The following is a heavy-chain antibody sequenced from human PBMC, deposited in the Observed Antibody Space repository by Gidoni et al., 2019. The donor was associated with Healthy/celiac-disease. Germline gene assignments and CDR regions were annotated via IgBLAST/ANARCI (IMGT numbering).Heavy chain of an antibody. CDR2: INHSIGGT. CDR1: VYTFTVYY. D-gene: IGHD6-13*01. CDR3: ARELGSSWPEYYYYGMDV. Sequence: QVQLVQSGADVKKPGASVTVSCQASVYTFTVYYLHWVRQAPGQGLEWMGWINHSIGGTNYAQKLQGRVTMTRDTSISTDYMELSRLRSDDTAVYYCARELGSSWPEYYYYGMDVWGQGTTVTVSS. J-gene: IGHJ6*02. V-gene: IGHV1-2*02.